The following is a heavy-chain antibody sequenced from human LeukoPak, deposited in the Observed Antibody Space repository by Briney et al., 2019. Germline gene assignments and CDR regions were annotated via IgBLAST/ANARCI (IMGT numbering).Heavy chain of an antibody. CDR2: INHSGST. CDR3: ARAASSGWYVGDEYNWFDP. Sequence: SETLSLTCAVYGGSFSGYYWSWIRQPPGKGLEWIGEINHSGSTNYNPSLKSRVTISVGTSKNQFSLKLSSVTAADTAVYYCARAASSGWYVGDEYNWFDPWGQGTLVTVSS. J-gene: IGHJ5*02. D-gene: IGHD6-19*01. CDR1: GGSFSGYY. V-gene: IGHV4-34*01.